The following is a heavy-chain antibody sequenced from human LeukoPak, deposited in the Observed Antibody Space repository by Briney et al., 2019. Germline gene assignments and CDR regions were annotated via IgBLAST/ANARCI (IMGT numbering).Heavy chain of an antibody. CDR1: GGSISSNTYY. Sequence: PSETLSLTCTVSGGSISSNTYYWGWIRQPPGKGLEWIGSIYYSGTTYYNPSLKSRVTISVDTSKNQFSLNLSSVTAADTAVCYCANSWGYNYGPGRIDYWGRGTLVTVSS. CDR2: IYYSGTT. J-gene: IGHJ4*02. D-gene: IGHD5-18*01. V-gene: IGHV4-39*01. CDR3: ANSWGYNYGPGRIDY.